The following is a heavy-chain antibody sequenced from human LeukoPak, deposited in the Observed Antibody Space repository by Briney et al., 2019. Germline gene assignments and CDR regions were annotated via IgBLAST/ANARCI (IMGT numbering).Heavy chain of an antibody. CDR3: ARGTVPDYYYYMDV. CDR1: GGTFSSYA. J-gene: IGHJ6*03. V-gene: IGHV1-69*05. CDR2: IIPIFGTA. D-gene: IGHD4-11*01. Sequence: GASVKVSCKASGGTFSSYAISWVRQAPGQGLEWMGRIIPIFGTANYAQKFQGRVTITTDESTSTAYMELSSLRSEDTAVYYCARGTVPDYYYYMDVWGKGTTVTVSS.